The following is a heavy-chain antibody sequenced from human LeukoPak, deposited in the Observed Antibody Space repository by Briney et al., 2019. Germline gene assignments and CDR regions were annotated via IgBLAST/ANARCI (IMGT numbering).Heavy chain of an antibody. V-gene: IGHV1-2*02. CDR1: VFTFMDYY. J-gene: IGHJ3*02. Sequence: ASVKVSCKASVFTFMDYYVQGVRQVPGQGLEWVGWMYFNSGATRYAPKFQGRVTLTGDTSINTVYMELVSLGSDDTAMYYCAREGSSASGQDWYAFDIWGQETMVTVSS. CDR2: MYFNSGAT. CDR3: AREGSSASGQDWYAFDI. D-gene: IGHD5-12*01.